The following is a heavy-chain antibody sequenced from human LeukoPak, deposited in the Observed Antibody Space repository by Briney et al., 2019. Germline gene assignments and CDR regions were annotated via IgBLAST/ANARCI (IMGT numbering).Heavy chain of an antibody. CDR2: IISSSSTI. CDR3: AKGGGYEAQYYYYYLDV. Sequence: QSGGSLRLSCVASGFTFSSYSMNWVRQAPGKGLEWVSYIISSSSTIYYADSVKGRFTISRDNAKNSLYLQMNSLRAEDTAVYYCAKGGGYEAQYYYYYLDVWGKGTTVTISS. D-gene: IGHD5-12*01. V-gene: IGHV3-48*01. CDR1: GFTFSSYS. J-gene: IGHJ6*03.